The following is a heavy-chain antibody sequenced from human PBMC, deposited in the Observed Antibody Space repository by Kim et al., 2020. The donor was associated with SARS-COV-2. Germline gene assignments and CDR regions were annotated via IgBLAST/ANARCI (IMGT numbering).Heavy chain of an antibody. CDR3: ARGGPSAARGNWFDP. Sequence: PTLKSRVTISVDTSKNQFSLKLSSVTAADTAVYYCARGGPSAARGNWFDPWGQGTLVTVSS. V-gene: IGHV4-34*01. J-gene: IGHJ5*02. D-gene: IGHD6-6*01.